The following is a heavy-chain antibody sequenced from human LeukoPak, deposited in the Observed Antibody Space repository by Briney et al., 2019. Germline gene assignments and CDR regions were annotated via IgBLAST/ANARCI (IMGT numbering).Heavy chain of an antibody. CDR2: IYYSGST. CDR1: GGSISSYY. D-gene: IGHD3-10*01. Sequence: SETLSLTRTVSGGSISSYYWSWIRQPPGKGLEWIGYIYYSGSTNYNPSLKSRVTISVDTSKNQFSLKLSSVTAADTAVYYCARGGYYYGSGSYKGSDYWGQGTLVTVSS. CDR3: ARGGYYYGSGSYKGSDY. J-gene: IGHJ4*02. V-gene: IGHV4-59*01.